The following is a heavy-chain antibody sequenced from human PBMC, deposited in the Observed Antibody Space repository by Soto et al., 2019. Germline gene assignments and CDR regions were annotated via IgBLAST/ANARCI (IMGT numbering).Heavy chain of an antibody. D-gene: IGHD2-15*01. V-gene: IGHV1-2*04. CDR1: GYTFTGYY. CDR3: AREKAEVVVVAAEYYYYYAMDV. J-gene: IGHJ6*02. Sequence: ASVKVSCKASGYTFTGYYMHWVRQAPGQGLEWMGWINPNSGGTNYAQKFQGWVTMTRDTSISTAYMELSRLRSDDTAVYYCAREKAEVVVVAAEYYYYYAMDVWGQGTTVTVSS. CDR2: INPNSGGT.